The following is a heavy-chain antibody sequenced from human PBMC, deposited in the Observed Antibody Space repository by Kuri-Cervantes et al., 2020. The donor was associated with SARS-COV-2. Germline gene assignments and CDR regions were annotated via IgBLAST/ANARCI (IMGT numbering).Heavy chain of an antibody. CDR2: INPNSGGT. CDR1: GYTFTGYY. D-gene: IGHD3-22*01. CDR3: ARSTPFRQLVVISQGGAFDI. J-gene: IGHJ3*02. Sequence: ASVKVSCKASGYTFTGYYMHWVRHAPGQGLEWMGWINPNSGGTNYAQKFQGWVTMTRDTSISTVYMELSRLRSDDTAVYYCARSTPFRQLVVISQGGAFDIWGQGTMVTVSS. V-gene: IGHV1-2*04.